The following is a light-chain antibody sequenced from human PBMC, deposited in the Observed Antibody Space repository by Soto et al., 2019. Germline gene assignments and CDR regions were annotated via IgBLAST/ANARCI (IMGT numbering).Light chain of an antibody. Sequence: QSVLTQPPSASGTPGQRVTISCSGSSSNIGSNYVYWYQQLPGTAPKLVISAVSRRSSGISDRFSGSKSGNTATLTISGLQAEDEADYYCASYTTSTTQVFGGGTKLTVL. CDR2: AVS. V-gene: IGLV1-47*01. CDR3: ASYTTSTTQV. J-gene: IGLJ3*02. CDR1: SSNIGSNY.